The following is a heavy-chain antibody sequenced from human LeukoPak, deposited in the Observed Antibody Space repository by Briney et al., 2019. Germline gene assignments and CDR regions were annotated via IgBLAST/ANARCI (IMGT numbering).Heavy chain of an antibody. CDR3: AKNNGYYWFDY. CDR1: GFTFSRYW. Sequence: QPGGSLRLSCAASGFTFSRYWMRWVRQAPGKGLEWVANIKQDGSEEQYVDSVKGRFTISRDNVKNSLYLQMNGLRAEDTAIYYCAKNNGYYWFDYWGQGILVTVSS. J-gene: IGHJ4*02. V-gene: IGHV3-7*01. D-gene: IGHD1-20*01. CDR2: IKQDGSEE.